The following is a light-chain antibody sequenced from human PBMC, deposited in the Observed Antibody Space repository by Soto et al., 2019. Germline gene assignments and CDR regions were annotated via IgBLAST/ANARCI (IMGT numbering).Light chain of an antibody. Sequence: EVVVTPSTGTLSLSPGESATLSCRASHSVTSYYLAWYQQKPGQSPRLLMSGASRRDTGVPDRFSGSGSGTDFTLTISRLETEDFAVYYCQHYGHALWAFGQGTKVEIK. V-gene: IGKV3-20*01. CDR2: GAS. CDR1: HSVTSYY. CDR3: QHYGHALWA. J-gene: IGKJ1*01.